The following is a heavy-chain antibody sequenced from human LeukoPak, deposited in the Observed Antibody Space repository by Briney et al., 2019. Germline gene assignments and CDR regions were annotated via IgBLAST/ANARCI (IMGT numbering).Heavy chain of an antibody. CDR2: INHSGST. CDR3: ARGFSYGDYEVLYSDY. J-gene: IGHJ4*02. D-gene: IGHD4-17*01. CDR1: GGSFSGYY. V-gene: IGHV4-34*01. Sequence: PSETLSLTCAVYGGSFSGYYWSWIRQPPGKGLEWIGEINHSGSTNYNPSLKSRVTISVDTSKNQFSLKLSSVTAADTAVYYCARGFSYGDYEVLYSDYWGRGTLVTVSP.